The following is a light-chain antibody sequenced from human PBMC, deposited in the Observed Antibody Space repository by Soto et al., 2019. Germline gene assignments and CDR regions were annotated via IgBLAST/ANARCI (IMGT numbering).Light chain of an antibody. CDR1: QSVSSS. CDR3: QQYGSSQYT. V-gene: IGKV3-20*01. Sequence: EIVLTQSPGTLSLSPGERATLSCRASQSVSSSLAWYQHKPGQAPRLLIYVASSRATGIPDRFSGSGSGTDLTLTISRLEPEDFAVYYCQQYGSSQYTFGQGTKLEIK. J-gene: IGKJ2*01. CDR2: VAS.